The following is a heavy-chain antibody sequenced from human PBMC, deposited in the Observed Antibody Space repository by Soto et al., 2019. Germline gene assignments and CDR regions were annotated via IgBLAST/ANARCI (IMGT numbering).Heavy chain of an antibody. CDR2: IAYDGSSQ. J-gene: IGHJ4*02. CDR1: GFIFSNHA. Sequence: QVQLVDSGGGMVQPGTSLRLSCAASGFIFSNHAMHWVRQAPGKGLEWVAGIAYDGSSQYYADTVRGRFTISRDNSRNTPYLELSSLRVEDTAVYYCVGELSSRRPGDWGQGTLVTVSS. CDR3: VGELSSRRPGD. V-gene: IGHV3-30-3*01. D-gene: IGHD3-16*02.